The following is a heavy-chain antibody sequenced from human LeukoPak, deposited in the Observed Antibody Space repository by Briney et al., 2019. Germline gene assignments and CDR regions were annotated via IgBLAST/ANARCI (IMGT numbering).Heavy chain of an antibody. CDR1: GYTLTELS. CDR3: ATGLYCSGTSCYGGRLFDY. Sequence: ASVKVSCKVSGYTLTELSMHWVRQAPGKGLEWMGGFDPEDGETIYAQKFQGRVTMTEDTSTDTAYMELSSLRSEDTAVYYCATGLYCSGTSCYGGRLFDYWGQGTLVTVSS. V-gene: IGHV1-24*01. J-gene: IGHJ4*02. D-gene: IGHD2-2*01. CDR2: FDPEDGET.